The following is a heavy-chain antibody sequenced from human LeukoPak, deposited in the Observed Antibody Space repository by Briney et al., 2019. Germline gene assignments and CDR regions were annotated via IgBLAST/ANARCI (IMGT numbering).Heavy chain of an antibody. V-gene: IGHV3-21*01. Sequence: TGGSLRLSCAASGFTFSSYSMNWVRQAPGKGLGWVSSISSSSSYIYYADSVKGRFTISRDNAKNSLYLQMNSLRAEDTAVYYCARDRIVVVPAAHNWFDPWGQGTLVTVSS. J-gene: IGHJ5*02. CDR1: GFTFSSYS. D-gene: IGHD2-2*01. CDR2: ISSSSSYI. CDR3: ARDRIVVVPAAHNWFDP.